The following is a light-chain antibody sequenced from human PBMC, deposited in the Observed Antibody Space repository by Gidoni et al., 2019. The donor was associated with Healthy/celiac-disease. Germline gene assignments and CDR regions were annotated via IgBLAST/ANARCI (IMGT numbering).Light chain of an antibody. CDR1: QDISNY. Sequence: DIQMPQSPSSLSASVGDRVTITCQASQDISNYLNSYQQKPGKAPKLLIYDASNLETGVPSRFSGSGSGTDFIFTISSLQPEDIATYYCQQYDSRPPSGLTFGGGTKVEIK. CDR3: QQYDSRPPSGLT. J-gene: IGKJ4*01. CDR2: DAS. V-gene: IGKV1-33*01.